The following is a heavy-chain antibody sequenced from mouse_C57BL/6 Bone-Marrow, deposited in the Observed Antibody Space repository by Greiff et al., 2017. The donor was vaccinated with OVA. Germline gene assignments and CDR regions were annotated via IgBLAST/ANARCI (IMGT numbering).Heavy chain of an antibody. CDR3: ARGYYGSSYYFDY. D-gene: IGHD1-1*01. J-gene: IGHJ2*01. CDR1: GYTFTSYW. V-gene: IGHV1-69*01. Sequence: VQLQQSGAELVMPGASVKLSCKASGYTFTSYWMHWVKQRPGQGLEWIGEIDPSDSYNNYNQKFKGKSTLTVDKSSSTAYMQLSSLTSEDSAVYYCARGYYGSSYYFDYWGQGTTLTVSS. CDR2: IDPSDSYN.